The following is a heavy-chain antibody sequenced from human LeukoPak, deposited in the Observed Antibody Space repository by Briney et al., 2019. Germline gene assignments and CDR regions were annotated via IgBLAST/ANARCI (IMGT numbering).Heavy chain of an antibody. Sequence: ASVKVSCKASGYTFTSYDINWVRQATGQGLEWMGWINPNSGGTNYAQKFQGRVTMTRDTSISTAYMELSRLRSDDTAVYYCASGVYYDSSGYYGDAFDIWGQGTMVTVSS. V-gene: IGHV1-2*02. CDR2: INPNSGGT. D-gene: IGHD3-22*01. CDR1: GYTFTSYD. CDR3: ASGVYYDSSGYYGDAFDI. J-gene: IGHJ3*02.